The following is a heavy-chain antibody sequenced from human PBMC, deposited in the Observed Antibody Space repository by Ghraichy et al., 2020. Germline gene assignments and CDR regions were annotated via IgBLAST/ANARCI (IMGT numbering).Heavy chain of an antibody. CDR1: GGSISSSSYY. D-gene: IGHD3-10*01. J-gene: IGHJ4*02. CDR3: ARDTVLLWFRELLPINFDY. Sequence: ETLSLTCTVSGGSISSSSYYWGWIRQPPGKGLEWIGSIYYSGSTYYNPSLKSRVTISVDTSKNQFSLKLSSVTAADTAVYYCARDTVLLWFRELLPINFDYWGQGTLVTVSS. CDR2: IYYSGST. V-gene: IGHV4-39*01.